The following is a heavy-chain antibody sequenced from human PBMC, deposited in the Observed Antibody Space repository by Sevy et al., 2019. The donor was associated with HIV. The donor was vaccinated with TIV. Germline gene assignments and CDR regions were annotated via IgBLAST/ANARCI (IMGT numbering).Heavy chain of an antibody. Sequence: ASVKVSCKVSGYTLTELSMHWVRQAPGKGLEWMGGFDPEDGETIYAQKFQGRVTMTEDTSTDTAYMGRSSLSSEDTAVYYGATPYDFWSGYPTENLVSPSAPIKKYYYYGMDVWGQGTTVTVSS. CDR3: ATPYDFWSGYPTENLVSPSAPIKKYYYYGMDV. V-gene: IGHV1-24*01. J-gene: IGHJ6*02. CDR1: GYTLTELS. CDR2: FDPEDGET. D-gene: IGHD3-3*01.